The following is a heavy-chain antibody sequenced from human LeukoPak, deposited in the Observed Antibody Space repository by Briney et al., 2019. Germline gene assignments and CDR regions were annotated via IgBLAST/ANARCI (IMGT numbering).Heavy chain of an antibody. V-gene: IGHV1-69*02. CDR2: VIPILGIA. D-gene: IGHD3-22*01. J-gene: IGHJ4*02. Sequence: ASVKVSCKASGYTFTSYYMHWVRQAPGQGLEWMGRVIPILGIANYAQKFQGRVTITADKSTSTAYMELSSLRSEDTAVYYCASGGYYYDSSGYGIDYWGQGTLVTVSS. CDR3: ASGGYYYDSSGYGIDY. CDR1: GYTFTSYY.